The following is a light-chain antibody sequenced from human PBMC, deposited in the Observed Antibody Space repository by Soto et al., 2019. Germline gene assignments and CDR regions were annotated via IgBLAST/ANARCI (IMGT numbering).Light chain of an antibody. V-gene: IGKV1-5*01. J-gene: IGKJ1*01. CDR2: DAS. CDR3: QHYNSYSEA. CDR1: QGISGW. Sequence: DLQMTQSGSTLSASAGDIVTITCRASQGISGWLAWYQQKPGKAPKLLIYDASTLQSGVPSRFSGSGSGTDFTLTISSLQPDHFATYYCQHYNSYSEAFGQGTKVDIK.